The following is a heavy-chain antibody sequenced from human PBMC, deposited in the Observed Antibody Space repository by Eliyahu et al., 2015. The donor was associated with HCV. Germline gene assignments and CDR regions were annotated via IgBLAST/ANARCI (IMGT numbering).Heavy chain of an antibody. CDR1: GGSFSDYY. J-gene: IGHJ4*02. D-gene: IGHD3-22*01. CDR2: INHSGST. CDR3: ARGPSTTYYESVGYYFFDY. V-gene: IGHV4-34*01. Sequence: QVQLQQWGAGLLKPSETLSLTCAVYGGSFSDYYWSWIRQPPGKGLEWIGEINHSGSTNYNPSLKSRVTISVDTSRNQFSLNLRSVTAADTTVYYCARGPSTTYYESVGYYFFDYWGQGTLVTVSS.